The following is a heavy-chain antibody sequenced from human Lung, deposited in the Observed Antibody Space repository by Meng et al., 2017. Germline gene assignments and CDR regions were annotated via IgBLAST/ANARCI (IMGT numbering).Heavy chain of an antibody. Sequence: RLQRWGAGLLKPSGTCSLSWVVSGGAFSDYYWSWIRQPPGKGLEWIGEINHSGSTNYNPSLESRATISVDTSQNNLSLKLSSVTAADSAVYYCARGPTTMAHDFDYWGQGTLVTVSS. CDR2: INHSGST. D-gene: IGHD4-11*01. V-gene: IGHV4-34*01. J-gene: IGHJ4*02. CDR3: ARGPTTMAHDFDY. CDR1: GGAFSDYY.